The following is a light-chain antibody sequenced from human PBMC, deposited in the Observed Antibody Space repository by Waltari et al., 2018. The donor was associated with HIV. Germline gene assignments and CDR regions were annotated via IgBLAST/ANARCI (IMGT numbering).Light chain of an antibody. Sequence: LTQPPSASETPGQRVTISCSGSSSNIGSNFVYWYQQFPGTAPKLLIYKNNQRPSGVPDRFSGSKSGTSASLAISGLQSEDEADYYCAAWDDRLNGVVFGRGTKLTVL. CDR3: AAWDDRLNGVV. CDR2: KNN. V-gene: IGLV1-47*01. CDR1: SSNIGSNF. J-gene: IGLJ2*01.